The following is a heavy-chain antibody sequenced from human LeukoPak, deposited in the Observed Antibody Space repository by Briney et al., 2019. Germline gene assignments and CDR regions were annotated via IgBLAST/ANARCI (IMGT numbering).Heavy chain of an antibody. Sequence: PGRSLRLSCAASGFTFSSYGMHWVRQAPGKGLEWVAVISYDGSNKYYADSVKGRFTISRDNSKNTLYLQMNSLRAEDTAVYYCARAYVLDAFDIWGQGTMVTVSS. V-gene: IGHV3-30*03. CDR2: ISYDGSNK. J-gene: IGHJ3*02. CDR1: GFTFSSYG. D-gene: IGHD2-15*01. CDR3: ARAYVLDAFDI.